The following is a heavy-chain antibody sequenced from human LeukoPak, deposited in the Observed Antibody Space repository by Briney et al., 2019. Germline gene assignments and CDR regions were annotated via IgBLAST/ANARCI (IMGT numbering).Heavy chain of an antibody. V-gene: IGHV3-74*01. CDR3: ASTYGGYDDAFDI. J-gene: IGHJ3*02. D-gene: IGHD4-17*01. CDR2: INSDGSST. CDR1: GFTFSSYW. Sequence: GGSLRLSCAASGFTFSSYWMHWVRQAPGKGLVWVSRINSDGSSTSYADSVKGRFTISRDNAKNTLYLQMNSLRAEDTAVYYCASTYGGYDDAFDIWGQGTMVTVSS.